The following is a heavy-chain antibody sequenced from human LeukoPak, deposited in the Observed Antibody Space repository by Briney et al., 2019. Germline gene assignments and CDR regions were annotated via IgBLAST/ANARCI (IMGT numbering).Heavy chain of an antibody. CDR2: INPNSGGT. CDR3: ARVGWLQSAFDY. D-gene: IGHD5-24*01. V-gene: IGHV1-2*02. Sequence: ASVKVSCKASGYTFTGYYMHWVRQAPGQGLEWMGWINPNSGGTKYAQKFQGRVTMTRDTSISTAYMELSRLRSDDTAVYYCARVGWLQSAFDYWGQGTLVTVSS. J-gene: IGHJ4*02. CDR1: GYTFTGYY.